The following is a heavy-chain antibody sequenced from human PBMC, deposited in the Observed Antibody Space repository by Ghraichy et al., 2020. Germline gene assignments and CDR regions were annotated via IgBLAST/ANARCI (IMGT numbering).Heavy chain of an antibody. CDR3: ARGAARPGDSSSWRTGYYYYYYMDV. CDR1: GGSFSGYY. V-gene: IGHV4-34*01. CDR2: INHSGST. J-gene: IGHJ6*03. D-gene: IGHD6-13*01. Sequence: SETLSLTCAVYGGSFSGYYWSWIRQPPGKGLEWIGEINHSGSTNYNPSLKSRVTISVDTSKNQFSLKLSSVTAADTAVYYCARGAARPGDSSSWRTGYYYYYYMDVWGKGTTVTVSS.